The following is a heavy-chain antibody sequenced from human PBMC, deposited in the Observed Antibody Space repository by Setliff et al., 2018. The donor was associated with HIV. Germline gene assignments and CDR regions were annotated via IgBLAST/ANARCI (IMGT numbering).Heavy chain of an antibody. CDR1: GDSIKDYY. CDR3: AKGAGAFGAKLDS. CDR2: MSFSANS. V-gene: IGHV4-59*01. Sequence: SETLSLTCNVSGDSIKDYYWSWIRQPPGKGLEWLGYMSFSANSNYNPSLKNRITISIDTSKNQFSLRLKSVTAADAAIYYCAKGAGAFGAKLDSWGQGSLVTVSS. J-gene: IGHJ4*02. D-gene: IGHD3-10*01.